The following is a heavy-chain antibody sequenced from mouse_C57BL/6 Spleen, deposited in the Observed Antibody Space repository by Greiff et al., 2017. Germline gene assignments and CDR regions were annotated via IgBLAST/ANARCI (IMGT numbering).Heavy chain of an antibody. Sequence: EVKVVESGGGLVQPGGSLKLSCAASGFTFSDYGMAWVRQAPRKGPEWVAFISNLAYSIYYADTVTGRFTISRENAKNTLYLEMSSLRSEDTAMYYCARLITTVVAHYYAMDYWGQGTSVTVSS. CDR1: GFTFSDYG. J-gene: IGHJ4*01. CDR3: ARLITTVVAHYYAMDY. D-gene: IGHD1-1*01. V-gene: IGHV5-15*01. CDR2: ISNLAYSI.